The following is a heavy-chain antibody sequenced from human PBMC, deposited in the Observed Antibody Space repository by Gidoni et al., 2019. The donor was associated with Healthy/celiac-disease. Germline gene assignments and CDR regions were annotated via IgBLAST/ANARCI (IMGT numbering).Heavy chain of an antibody. CDR3: AKVTSAPGAFDI. CDR2: ISGSGGST. CDR1: GFTFSSYS. Sequence: EVQLLESGGGLVQPGGSLRLSCAASGFTFSSYSMSWVRQAPGKGLEWVSAISGSGGSTYYADSVKGRFTISRDNSKNTLYLQMNSLRAEDTAVYYCAKVTSAPGAFDIWGQGTMVTVSS. J-gene: IGHJ3*02. V-gene: IGHV3-23*01.